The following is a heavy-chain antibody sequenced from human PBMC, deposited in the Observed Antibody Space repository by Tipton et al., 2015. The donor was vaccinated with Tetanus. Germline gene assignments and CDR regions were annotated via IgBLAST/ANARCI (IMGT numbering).Heavy chain of an antibody. CDR3: ARRAGTSRFDY. D-gene: IGHD1-7*01. J-gene: IGHJ4*02. Sequence: TLSLTCTVSGGSISSGVYYWGWLRQDPGKGLEWIGRISYSGNTAYNPSLKSRVAISVDTSKNQFSLKLTSVTAADTAVYYCARRAGTSRFDYWGQGTLVTVSS. CDR1: GGSISSGVYY. CDR2: ISYSGNT. V-gene: IGHV4-39*01.